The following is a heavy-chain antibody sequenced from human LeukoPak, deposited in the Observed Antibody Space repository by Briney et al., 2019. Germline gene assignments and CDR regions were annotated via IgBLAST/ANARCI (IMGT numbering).Heavy chain of an antibody. D-gene: IGHD1-14*01. J-gene: IGHJ3*02. V-gene: IGHV1-2*02. Sequence: ASVKVSCKASGYTFTGYYMHWVRQAPGQGLEWMGWINPNSCGTNYAQKFQGRVTMTRDTSISTAYMELSRLRSDDTAVYYCARDADRRAAFDIWGQGTMVTVSS. CDR3: ARDADRRAAFDI. CDR1: GYTFTGYY. CDR2: INPNSCGT.